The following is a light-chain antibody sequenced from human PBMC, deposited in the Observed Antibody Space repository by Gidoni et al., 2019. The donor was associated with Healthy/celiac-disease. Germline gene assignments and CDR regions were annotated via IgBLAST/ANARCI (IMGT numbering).Light chain of an antibody. Sequence: IPMTPSPFSLSASVGDRVTITCRASQSISSYLNWYQQKPGKAPKLLIYAASSLQSGVPSRFSGSGSGTDFTRTINSLQPEDFATYYCQQSYSSPRAFGQGTKVEIK. J-gene: IGKJ1*01. V-gene: IGKV1-39*01. CDR1: QSISSY. CDR2: AAS. CDR3: QQSYSSPRA.